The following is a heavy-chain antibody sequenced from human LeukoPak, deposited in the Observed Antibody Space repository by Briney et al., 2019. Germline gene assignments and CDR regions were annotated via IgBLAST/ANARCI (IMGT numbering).Heavy chain of an antibody. D-gene: IGHD3-22*01. V-gene: IGHV1-69*04. CDR1: GGTFSSCA. J-gene: IGHJ4*02. CDR2: IIPILGIA. Sequence: ASVKVSCKASGGTFSSCAISWVRQAPGQGLEWMGRIIPILGIANYAQKFQGRVTITADKSTSTAYVELSSLRSEDTAVYYCARAYYYDSSGYYYDYWGQGTLVTVSS. CDR3: ARAYYYDSSGYYYDY.